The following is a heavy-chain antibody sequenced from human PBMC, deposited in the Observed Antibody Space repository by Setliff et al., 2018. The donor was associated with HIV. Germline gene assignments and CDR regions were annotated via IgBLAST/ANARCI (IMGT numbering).Heavy chain of an antibody. CDR2: IYPDDSDT. CDR1: GYSFPNYW. J-gene: IGHJ4*02. V-gene: IGHV5-51*01. D-gene: IGHD2-2*01. Sequence: PGESLKISCKGSGYSFPNYWIGWVRQVPGKGLEWMGIIYPDDSDTRYSPSFQGQVTISADKSISTAYLQWSSLKASDTAMYYCATPISITSGSAFDYWGQGTLVTVSS. CDR3: ATPISITSGSAFDY.